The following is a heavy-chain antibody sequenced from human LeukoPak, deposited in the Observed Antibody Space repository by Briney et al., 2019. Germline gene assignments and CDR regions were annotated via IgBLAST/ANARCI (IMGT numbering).Heavy chain of an antibody. V-gene: IGHV3-48*01. Sequence: GGSLRLSCAASGFTFSSYAMTWVRRAPGKGLEWVSYISSSSSTIYYADSVKGRFTISRDNAKNSLYLQMNSLRAEDTAVYYCARGRQWVDYWGQGTLVTVSS. CDR3: ARGRQWVDY. CDR2: ISSSSSTI. J-gene: IGHJ4*02. CDR1: GFTFSSYA. D-gene: IGHD2-8*01.